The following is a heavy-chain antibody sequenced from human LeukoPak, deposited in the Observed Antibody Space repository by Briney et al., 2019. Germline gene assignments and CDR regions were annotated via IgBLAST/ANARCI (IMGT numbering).Heavy chain of an antibody. Sequence: SVKVSCKASGGTFSSYAISWVRQAPGQGLEWMGGIIPIFGTANYAQKFQGRVTITTDESTSTAYMELSSLRSEDTAVYYCARDLPAAISGDGDYWGQGTLVTVSS. V-gene: IGHV1-69*05. D-gene: IGHD2-2*02. CDR1: GGTFSSYA. CDR2: IIPIFGTA. CDR3: ARDLPAAISGDGDY. J-gene: IGHJ4*02.